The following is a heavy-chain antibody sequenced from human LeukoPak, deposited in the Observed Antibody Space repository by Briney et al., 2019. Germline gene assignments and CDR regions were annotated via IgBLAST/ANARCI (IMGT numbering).Heavy chain of an antibody. J-gene: IGHJ4*02. V-gene: IGHV3-66*01. CDR2: IYSGGST. CDR1: GFTVSSNY. Sequence: RTGGSLRLSCAASGFTVSSNYMSWVRQAPGKGLEWVSVIYSGGSTYYADSVKGRFTISRDNSKNTLYLQMNSLRAEDTAVCYCTRDGLWDYDSSGYEGYWGQGTLVTVSS. D-gene: IGHD3-22*01. CDR3: TRDGLWDYDSSGYEGY.